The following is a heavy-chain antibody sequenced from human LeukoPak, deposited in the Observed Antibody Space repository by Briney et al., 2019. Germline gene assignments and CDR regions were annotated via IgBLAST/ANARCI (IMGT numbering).Heavy chain of an antibody. CDR1: GFPFSSYA. CDR3: AKVRVTMIVVVYFDY. D-gene: IGHD3-22*01. CDR2: ISGSGGST. Sequence: GGSLRLSFAAPGFPFSSYAMSWVRPAPGKGLEGVSAISGSGGSTYYADSVKGRFTISRDNSKNTLYLQMNSLRAEDTAVYYCAKVRVTMIVVVYFDYWGQGTLVTVSS. J-gene: IGHJ4*02. V-gene: IGHV3-23*01.